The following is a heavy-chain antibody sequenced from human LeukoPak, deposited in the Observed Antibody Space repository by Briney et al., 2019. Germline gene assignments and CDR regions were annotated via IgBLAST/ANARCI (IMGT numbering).Heavy chain of an antibody. V-gene: IGHV1-8*03. CDR2: MNPSSGNT. CDR1: GYTFTSYD. CDR3: ARAPHRNLLLNYDYVFDY. D-gene: IGHD3-16*01. J-gene: IGHJ4*02. Sequence: GASVKVSCKASGYTFTSYDINWVRQASGQGLEWMGWMNPSSGNTDYAQKFQGRVTFTRDTSITTAYMELSNLRSEDTAVYYCARAPHRNLLLNYDYVFDYWGQGTLVTVSS.